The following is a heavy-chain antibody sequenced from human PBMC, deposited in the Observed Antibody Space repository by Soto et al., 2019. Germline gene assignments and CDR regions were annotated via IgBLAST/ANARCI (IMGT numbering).Heavy chain of an antibody. CDR1: GFTFSSYS. CDR3: ARKGSGSLNWFDP. D-gene: IGHD6-13*01. V-gene: IGHV3-21*01. Sequence: EVQLVESGGGPVKPGGSLRLSCAASGFTFSSYSMNWVRQAPGKGLEWVSSISSSSSYIYYADSVKGRFTISRDNAKNSLYLQMNSLRAEDTAVYYCARKGSGSLNWFDPWGQGTLVTVSS. J-gene: IGHJ5*02. CDR2: ISSSSSYI.